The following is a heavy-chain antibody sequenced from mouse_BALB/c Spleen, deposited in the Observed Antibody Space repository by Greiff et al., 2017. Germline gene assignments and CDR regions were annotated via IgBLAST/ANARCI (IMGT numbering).Heavy chain of an antibody. CDR3: ARGLWLRRGFAY. CDR2: ISDGGSYT. V-gene: IGHV5-4*02. J-gene: IGHJ3*01. CDR1: GFTFSDYY. D-gene: IGHD2-2*01. Sequence: EVKVVESGGGLVKPGGSLKLSCAASGFTFSDYYMYWVRQTPEKRLEWVATISDGGSYTYYPDSVKGRFTISRDNAKNNLYLQMSSLKSEDTAMYYCARGLWLRRGFAYWGQGTLVTVSA.